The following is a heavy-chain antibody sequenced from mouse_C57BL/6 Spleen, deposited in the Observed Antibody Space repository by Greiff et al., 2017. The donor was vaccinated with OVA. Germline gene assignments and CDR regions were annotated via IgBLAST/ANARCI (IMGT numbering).Heavy chain of an antibody. CDR3: ARGTVVARYFDV. V-gene: IGHV1-22*01. CDR2: INPNNGGT. CDR1: GYTFTDYN. J-gene: IGHJ1*03. D-gene: IGHD1-1*01. Sequence: EVQLVESGPELVKPGASVKMSCKASGYTFTDYNMHWVKQSHGKSLEWIGYINPNNGGTSYNQKFKGKATLTVNKSSSTAYMELRSLTSEDSAVYYCARGTVVARYFDVWGTGTTVTVSS.